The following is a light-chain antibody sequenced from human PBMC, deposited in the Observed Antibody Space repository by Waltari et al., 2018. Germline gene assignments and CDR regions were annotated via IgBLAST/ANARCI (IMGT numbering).Light chain of an antibody. CDR2: EVS. J-gene: IGLJ1*01. CDR1: TTDFGMYPP. CDR3: CSYAGNSIYV. Sequence: QSALTQPASVSGSPGQSITISCPGTTTDFGMYPPVAWYQHHPGKAPKLIIFEVSERPSGVSNRFSGSKSGNTASLTISGLQAEDEADYHCCSYAGNSIYVFGTGTRVTVL. V-gene: IGLV2-23*02.